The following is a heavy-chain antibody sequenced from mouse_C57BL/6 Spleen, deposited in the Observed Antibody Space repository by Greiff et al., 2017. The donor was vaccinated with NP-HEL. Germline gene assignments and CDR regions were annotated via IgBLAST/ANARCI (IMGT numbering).Heavy chain of an antibody. Sequence: DVQLVESGGGLVKPGGSLKLSCAASGFTFSSYAMSWVRQTPEKRLEWVATISDGGSYTYYPDNVKGRFTISRDNAKNNLYLQMSHLKSEDTAMYYCARDRGVTLYYFDYWGQGTTLTVSS. CDR3: ARDRGVTLYYFDY. J-gene: IGHJ2*01. CDR2: ISDGGSYT. CDR1: GFTFSSYA. D-gene: IGHD2-2*01. V-gene: IGHV5-4*01.